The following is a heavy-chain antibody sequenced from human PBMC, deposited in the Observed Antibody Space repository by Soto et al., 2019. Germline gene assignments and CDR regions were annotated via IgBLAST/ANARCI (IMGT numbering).Heavy chain of an antibody. Sequence: GGSLRLSCAASGFTFSSYAMSWVRQAPGKGLEWVSAISGSGGSTYYADSVKGRFTISRDNSKNTLYLQMNSLRAEDTAVYYCAKDQDGSGWVRDYYGMDVWGQGTTVTVSS. V-gene: IGHV3-23*01. J-gene: IGHJ6*02. D-gene: IGHD6-19*01. CDR2: ISGSGGST. CDR3: AKDQDGSGWVRDYYGMDV. CDR1: GFTFSSYA.